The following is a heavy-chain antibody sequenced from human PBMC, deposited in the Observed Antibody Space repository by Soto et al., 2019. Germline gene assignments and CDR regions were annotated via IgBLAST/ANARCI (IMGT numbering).Heavy chain of an antibody. CDR3: ARTTAVAGTPEFDY. V-gene: IGHV3-66*01. Sequence: GGSLRLSCAASGFGVSNNYMSWVRQAPGKGLEWVSAINSGGNTYYADSVKGRFTISRENSNNTLYLQLSSLRPDDTAVYYCARTTAVAGTPEFDYWGQGALVTVSS. J-gene: IGHJ4*02. CDR1: GFGVSNNY. CDR2: INSGGNT. D-gene: IGHD6-19*01.